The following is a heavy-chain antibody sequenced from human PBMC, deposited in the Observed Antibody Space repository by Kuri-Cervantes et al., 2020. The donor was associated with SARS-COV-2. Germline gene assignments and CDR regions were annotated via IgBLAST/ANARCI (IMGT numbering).Heavy chain of an antibody. CDR3: ATDQVWDDNSSYYLDY. V-gene: IGHV1-18*01. CDR1: GYTFTSYG. J-gene: IGHJ4*02. Sequence: ASVKVSCKASGYTFTSYGISWVRQAPGQGLEWMGWISAYNGNTNYAQKLQGRVTMTTDTSTSTACMELRSLRSDDTAVYYCATDQVWDDNSSYYLDYWGQGTLVTVSS. CDR2: ISAYNGNT. D-gene: IGHD3-22*01.